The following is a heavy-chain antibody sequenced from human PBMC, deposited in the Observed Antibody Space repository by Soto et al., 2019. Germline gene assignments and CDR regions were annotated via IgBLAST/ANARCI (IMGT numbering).Heavy chain of an antibody. V-gene: IGHV4-59*01. CDR3: ASIDSSGYYNFDY. J-gene: IGHJ4*02. Sequence: PSETLSLTCIVSRGSISSYYWSWIRQPPGRGLEWIGYIYYSGSTNYNPSLKSRVTISVDTSKNQFSLKLSSVTAADTAVYYCASIDSSGYYNFDYWGQGTLVTVSS. CDR2: IYYSGST. CDR1: RGSISSYY. D-gene: IGHD3-22*01.